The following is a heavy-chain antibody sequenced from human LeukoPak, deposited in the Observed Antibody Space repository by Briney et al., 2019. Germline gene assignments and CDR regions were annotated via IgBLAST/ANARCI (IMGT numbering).Heavy chain of an antibody. D-gene: IGHD4-17*01. CDR3: ARRARDFGDSHAFDV. CDR2: IRRAPTDL. CDR1: GLTFSDTN. J-gene: IGHJ3*01. V-gene: IGHV3-11*01. Sequence: KSGESLRLSCVASGLTFSDTNLAWNRQAPGKGLEWISYIRRAPTDLYYADSVKGRFTITRDNAKNSLYLQMNSLRAEDTANYYCARRARDFGDSHAFDVWGQGTMVTVSS.